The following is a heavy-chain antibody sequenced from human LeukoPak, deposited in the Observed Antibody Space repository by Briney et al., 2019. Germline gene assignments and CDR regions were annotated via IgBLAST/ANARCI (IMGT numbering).Heavy chain of an antibody. CDR1: GDSVSSNSAA. J-gene: IGHJ4*02. V-gene: IGHV6-1*01. Sequence: SQTLSLTCAISGDSVSSNSAAWNWLRQSPSRGLEWLGRTYYRSNWYSDYGVPVRSRITINADTSKNQFSLQLNSVTPEDTAVYYCARYGGSWYLDSWGQGTLVIVSS. CDR3: ARYGGSWYLDS. CDR2: TYYRSNWYS. D-gene: IGHD6-13*01.